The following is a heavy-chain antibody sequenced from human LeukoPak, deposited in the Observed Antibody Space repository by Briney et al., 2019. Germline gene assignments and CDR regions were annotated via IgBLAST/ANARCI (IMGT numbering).Heavy chain of an antibody. Sequence: SETLSLTCTVSGGSISSSSYYWGWIRQPPGKGLEWIGSIYYSGSTYYNPSLKSRVTISVDTSKNQFSLKLSSVTAADTAVYYCARAPYTATIDFDYWGQGTLVTVSS. D-gene: IGHD5-12*01. CDR2: IYYSGST. V-gene: IGHV4-39*07. CDR3: ARAPYTATIDFDY. CDR1: GGSISSSSYY. J-gene: IGHJ4*02.